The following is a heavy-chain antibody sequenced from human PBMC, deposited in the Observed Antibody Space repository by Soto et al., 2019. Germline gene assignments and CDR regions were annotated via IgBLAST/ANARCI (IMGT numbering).Heavy chain of an antibody. CDR3: ARVHFHDSRFDY. CDR2: IYYSGST. CDR1: GGSISSYY. J-gene: IGHJ4*02. Sequence: ASETLSLTCPVSGGSISSYYWSWIRQPPGKGLEWIGYIYYSGSTNYNPSLKSRVTISVDTSKNQFSLKLSSVTAADTAVYYCARVHFHDSRFDYWGQGTLVTVSS. D-gene: IGHD3-22*01. V-gene: IGHV4-59*01.